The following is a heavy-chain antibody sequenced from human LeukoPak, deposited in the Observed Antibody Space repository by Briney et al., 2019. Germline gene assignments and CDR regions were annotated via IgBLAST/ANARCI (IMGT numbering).Heavy chain of an antibody. Sequence: GRSLRLSCATSGFSFTSYGMHWVRQAPGKGLEWVAVLWHDGSKKYYADSVKGRFTIFRDNSKNTLYLQMNRLGAGDTAVYYCAKHKENFVDSCLDDSWGQGTLVTVSS. CDR2: LWHDGSKK. CDR3: AKHKENFVDSCLDDS. CDR1: GFSFTSYG. D-gene: IGHD3/OR15-3a*01. J-gene: IGHJ5*01. V-gene: IGHV3-33*06.